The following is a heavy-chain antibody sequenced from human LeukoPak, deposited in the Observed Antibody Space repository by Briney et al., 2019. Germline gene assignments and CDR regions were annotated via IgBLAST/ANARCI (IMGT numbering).Heavy chain of an antibody. CDR1: GFTFSTYG. CDR3: AKDSSPAYFDY. D-gene: IGHD6-6*01. CDR2: ISYDGSNI. J-gene: IGHJ4*02. Sequence: GRSLRLSCAASGFTFSTYGMHWVRRAPGKGLEWVALISYDGSNIYYADSVKGRFTISRDRSMNTLYLQMNSLRGEDTVVYFCAKDSSPAYFDYWGQGTLVTVSS. V-gene: IGHV3-30*18.